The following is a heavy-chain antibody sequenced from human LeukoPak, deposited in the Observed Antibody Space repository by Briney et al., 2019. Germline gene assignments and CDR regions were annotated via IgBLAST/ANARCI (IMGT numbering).Heavy chain of an antibody. V-gene: IGHV1-2*06. J-gene: IGHJ4*02. CDR2: INPNSGGT. D-gene: IGHD3-16*02. CDR3: ARDGGGITFGGVIVRPDY. CDR1: GYTFTGYY. Sequence: ASVKVSCKASGYTFTGYYMHWVRQAPGQGLEWMGRINPNSGGTNYAQKFQGRVTMTRDTSISTAYMELSRLRSDGTAAYYCARDGGGITFGGVIVRPDYWGQGTLVTVSS.